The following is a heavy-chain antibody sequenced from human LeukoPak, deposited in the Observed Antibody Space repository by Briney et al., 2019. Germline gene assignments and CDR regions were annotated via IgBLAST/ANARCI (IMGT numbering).Heavy chain of an antibody. V-gene: IGHV1-46*01. CDR1: GYTFTGYY. CDR2: IYPSGGST. CDR3: ATDALTRGNWFDP. J-gene: IGHJ5*02. Sequence: GASVKVSCKASGYTFTGYYMHWVRQAPGQGLEWMGIIYPSGGSTSYAQKFQGRVTMTEDTSTDTAYMELSSLRSEDTAVYYCATDALTRGNWFDPWGQGTLVTVSS.